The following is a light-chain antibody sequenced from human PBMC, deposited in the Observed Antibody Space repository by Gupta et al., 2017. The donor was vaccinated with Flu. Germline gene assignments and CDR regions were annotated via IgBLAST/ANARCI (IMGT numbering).Light chain of an antibody. CDR3: SSYTTSATLV. J-gene: IGLJ1*01. CDR1: SSDIGAYNY. CDR2: EVT. V-gene: IGLV2-14*01. Sequence: SITISCTGTSSDIGAYNYVSWYQQYPGKVPKLMISEVTSRPSGVSNRFSGSKSGNSASLTISGLLAEDEADYYCSSYTTSATLVFGTGTRVTVL.